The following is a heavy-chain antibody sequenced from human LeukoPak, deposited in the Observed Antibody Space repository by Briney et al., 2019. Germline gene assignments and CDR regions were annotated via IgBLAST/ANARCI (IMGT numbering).Heavy chain of an antibody. Sequence: SETLSLTCTVSGGSISSGDYYWSWIRQPPGKGLEWIGYIYYSGSTYYNPSLKSRVTISVDTSKNQFSLKLSSVTAADTAVYYCARGSSMVRGVIIDYYYGMDVWGQGTTVTVSS. CDR1: GGSISSGDYY. J-gene: IGHJ6*02. CDR3: ARGSSMVRGVIIDYYYGMDV. CDR2: IYYSGST. D-gene: IGHD3-10*01. V-gene: IGHV4-30-4*01.